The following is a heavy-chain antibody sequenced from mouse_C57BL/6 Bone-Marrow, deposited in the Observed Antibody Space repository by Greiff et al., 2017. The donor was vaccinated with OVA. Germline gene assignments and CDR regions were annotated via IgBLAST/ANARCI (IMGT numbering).Heavy chain of an antibody. CDR1: GYTFTSYW. D-gene: IGHD2-4*01. J-gene: IGHJ4*01. CDR2: IHPNSGST. V-gene: IGHV1-64*01. Sequence: QVQLQQPGAELVKPGASVKLSCKASGYTFTSYWMHWVKQRPGQGLEWIGMIHPNSGSTNYNEKFKSKATLTVDKSSSTAYMQLSSLTSEDSAVYYWERSYDYDRDYYAMDYWGQGTSVTVSS. CDR3: ERSYDYDRDYYAMDY.